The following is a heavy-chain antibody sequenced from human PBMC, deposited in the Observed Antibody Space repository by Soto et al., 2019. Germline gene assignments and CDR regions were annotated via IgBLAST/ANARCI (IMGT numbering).Heavy chain of an antibody. CDR1: GGSISSGDYY. CDR3: ARERRLSGYSYGYFDY. J-gene: IGHJ4*02. V-gene: IGHV4-30-4*01. D-gene: IGHD5-18*01. CDR2: IYYSGST. Sequence: SETLSLTCTVSGGSISSGDYYWSWIRQSPGKGLEWIGYIYYSGSTYYNPSLKSRVTISVDTSKNQFSLKLSSVTAADTAVYYCARERRLSGYSYGYFDYWGQGTLVTVSS.